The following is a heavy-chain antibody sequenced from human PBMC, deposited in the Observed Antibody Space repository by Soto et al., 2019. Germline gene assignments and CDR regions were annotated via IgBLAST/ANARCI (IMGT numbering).Heavy chain of an antibody. D-gene: IGHD2-2*01. Sequence: QVLLEQSGAEVKRPGASVKVSCKASGYTFSNYGVIWVRQAPGQGLEWMGWIRGYNGDTNEAQKLQDRITMTIATSTTTAQMERRRLRSDDTAVYYCARGCSSTTCFGRFDPWGQGTLVTVSS. CDR3: ARGCSSTTCFGRFDP. CDR1: GYTFSNYG. CDR2: IRGYNGDT. V-gene: IGHV1-18*01. J-gene: IGHJ5*02.